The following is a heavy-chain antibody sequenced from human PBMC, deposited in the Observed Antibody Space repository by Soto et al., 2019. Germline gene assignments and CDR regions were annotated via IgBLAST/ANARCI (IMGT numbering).Heavy chain of an antibody. CDR2: ISGSGGST. J-gene: IGHJ6*02. CDR1: GFTFSSYA. CDR3: AKAPHSYDILTGYTQPREYYYYYYGMDV. D-gene: IGHD3-9*01. V-gene: IGHV3-23*01. Sequence: GGSLRLSCAASGFTFSSYAMSWVRQAPGKGLEWVSAISGSGGSTYYADSVKGRFTISRDNSKNTLYLQMNSLRAEDTAVYYCAKAPHSYDILTGYTQPREYYYYYYGMDVWGQGTTVTVPS.